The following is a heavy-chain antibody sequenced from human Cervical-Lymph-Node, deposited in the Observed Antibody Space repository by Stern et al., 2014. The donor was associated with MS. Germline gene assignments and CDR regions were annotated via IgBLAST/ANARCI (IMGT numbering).Heavy chain of an antibody. J-gene: IGHJ4*02. Sequence: VQLEESGAEVKKPGASVKVSCKTSGYTFATYGISWVRQAPGQGLEWMGWINTYNDNTNYAQNFQGRVTMTTDTSTTTAYMELRSLGSDDTAVYYCARRHSGIAASDYWGQGTLVTVSS. CDR3: ARRHSGIAASDY. V-gene: IGHV1-18*01. CDR1: GYTFATYG. CDR2: INTYNDNT. D-gene: IGHD6-13*01.